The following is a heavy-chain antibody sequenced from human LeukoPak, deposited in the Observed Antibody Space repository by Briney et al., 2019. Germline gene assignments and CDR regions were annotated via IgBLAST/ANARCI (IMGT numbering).Heavy chain of an antibody. CDR3: ARGGRGYSYSAGY. CDR1: GGSITSYY. CDR2: IDHNGNT. V-gene: IGHV4-34*01. J-gene: IGHJ4*02. Sequence: SETLSLTCTVSGGSITSYYWSWIRQPPEKGLEWIGEIDHNGNTNYSPSLKSRVTISIDTSKNQFSLNLTSVTAADTAIYYCARGGRGYSYSAGYWGQGTLVTVSS. D-gene: IGHD5-18*01.